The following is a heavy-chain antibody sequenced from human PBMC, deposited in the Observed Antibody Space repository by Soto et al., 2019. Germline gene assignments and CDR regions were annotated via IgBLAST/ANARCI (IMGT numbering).Heavy chain of an antibody. CDR3: ARERYSSGWYMTYYYYYYMDV. J-gene: IGHJ6*03. CDR2: IKQDGSEK. CDR1: GFTFSSYW. Sequence: GGSLRLSCAASGFTFSSYWMSWVRQAPGKGLEWVANIKQDGSEKYYVDSVKGRFTISRDNAKNSLYLQMNSLRAEDTAVYYCARERYSSGWYMTYYYYYYMDVWGKGTTVTVSS. V-gene: IGHV3-7*01. D-gene: IGHD6-19*01.